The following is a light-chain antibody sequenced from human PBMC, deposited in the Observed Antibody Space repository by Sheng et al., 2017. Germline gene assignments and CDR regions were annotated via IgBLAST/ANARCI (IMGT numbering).Light chain of an antibody. CDR2: DVS. V-gene: IGLV2-14*03. CDR3: SSYASSASWV. J-gene: IGLJ3*02. CDR1: SSDIGAYNY. Sequence: QSALTQPASVSGSPGQSITISCTGTSSDIGAYNYVSWYQQLPGTAPTIILYDVSNRPSGISSRFSGSKSGDTASLTISGLQPEDEADYFCSSYASSASWVFGGGTRLTVL.